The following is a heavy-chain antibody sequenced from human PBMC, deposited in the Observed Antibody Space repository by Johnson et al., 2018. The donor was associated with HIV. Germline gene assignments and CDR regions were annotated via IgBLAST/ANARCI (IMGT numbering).Heavy chain of an antibody. CDR2: INTAGGST. J-gene: IGHJ3*02. CDR3: AREGPSERAGFDI. V-gene: IGHV3-74*01. Sequence: VQLVESGGGLIQPGGSLRLSCAASGFTVSSNYMSWVRQAPGKGLEWVARINTAGGSTSSVDSVQGRFTVSRDNAKNTLYLQMNSLRADDTAVYYCAREGPSERAGFDIWGQGTMVTVSS. CDR1: GFTVSSNY.